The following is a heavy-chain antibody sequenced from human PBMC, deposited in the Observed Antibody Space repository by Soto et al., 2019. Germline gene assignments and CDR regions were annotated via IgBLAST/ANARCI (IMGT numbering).Heavy chain of an antibody. V-gene: IGHV2-5*02. Sequence: QITLNESGPTVVRPTETLTLTCRFSGFSLTTSGVGVGWIRQSPGKAPEWLALIYWDDDKRYSASLKSRLTTTKTPSRTQVALKLSDLNPTAPATNYFPNGFLRPFLDWVTPTPINFAFWAQGTRAAV. D-gene: IGHD3-3*01. CDR3: PNGFLRPFLDWVTPTPINFAF. CDR2: IYWDDDK. CDR1: GFSLTTSGVG. J-gene: IGHJ4*02.